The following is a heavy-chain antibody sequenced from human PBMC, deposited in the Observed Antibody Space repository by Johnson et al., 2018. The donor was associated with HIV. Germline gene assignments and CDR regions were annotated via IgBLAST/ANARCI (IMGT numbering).Heavy chain of an antibody. J-gene: IGHJ3*02. D-gene: IGHD6-13*01. CDR1: GFTFSSYA. CDR2: IRYDGSNK. Sequence: QVTLVESGGGVVQPGGSLRLSCAASGFTFSSYAMYWVRQAPGKGLEWVAFIRYDGSNKYYADSVKGRFTISRDNSKNTLYLQMNSLRAEDTAVYYCAKELAADGVDAFDIWGQGTMVTVS. V-gene: IGHV3-30*02. CDR3: AKELAADGVDAFDI.